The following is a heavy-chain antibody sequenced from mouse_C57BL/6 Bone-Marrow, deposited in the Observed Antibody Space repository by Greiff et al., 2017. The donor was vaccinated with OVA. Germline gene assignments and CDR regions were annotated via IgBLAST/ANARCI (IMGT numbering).Heavy chain of an antibody. J-gene: IGHJ1*03. V-gene: IGHV15-2*01. CDR1: DSEVFPIAY. CDR3: ARDDSNYWYFDV. D-gene: IGHD2-5*01. Sequence: SGSALRCPGSSVKLSCKDFDSEVFPIAYMSWVRQKPVHGFEWIGGILPSIGRTIYGEKFEDKATLGEETQSTSAYLELNSLTSEDAAIYYCARDDSNYWYFDVWGTGTTVTVSS. CDR2: ILPSIGRT.